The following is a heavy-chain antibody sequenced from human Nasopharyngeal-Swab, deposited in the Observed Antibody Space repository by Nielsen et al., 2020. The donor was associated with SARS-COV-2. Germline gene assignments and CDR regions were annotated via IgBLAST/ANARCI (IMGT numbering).Heavy chain of an antibody. CDR2: ISSSSSYI. V-gene: IGHV3-21*01. J-gene: IGHJ4*02. CDR3: ARTILSSSPEEGFDY. D-gene: IGHD6-6*01. Sequence: RQPPGQGLEWVSSISSSSSYIYYANSVKGRFTISRDNAKNSLYLQMNSLRAEDTAVYYCARTILSSSPEEGFDYWGQGTLVTVSS.